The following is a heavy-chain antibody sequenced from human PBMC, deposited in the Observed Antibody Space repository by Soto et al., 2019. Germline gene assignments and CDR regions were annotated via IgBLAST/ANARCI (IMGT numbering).Heavy chain of an antibody. D-gene: IGHD1-1*01. CDR1: GGSISIYY. Sequence: SSDTLSLTCTVSGGSISIYYWSWIRQSPGKGLEWIGYIYYSGSTNYNPSLKSRVTISVDTSKNQFSLKLSSVTAADTAVYYCARDIGKLAYWGQGTLVTVSS. J-gene: IGHJ4*02. V-gene: IGHV4-59*01. CDR2: IYYSGST. CDR3: ARDIGKLAY.